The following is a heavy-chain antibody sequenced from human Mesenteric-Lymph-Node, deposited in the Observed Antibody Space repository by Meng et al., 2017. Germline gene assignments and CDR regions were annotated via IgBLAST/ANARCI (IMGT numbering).Heavy chain of an antibody. CDR1: GGSISSGD. V-gene: IGHV3-30*04. D-gene: IGHD3-22*01. CDR3: ARYYDSSGYTTSFDY. CDR2: ISYDGSNK. J-gene: IGHJ4*02. Sequence: QGQRQEPGPGLVKPSQTLSLTCTVSGGSISSGDYYWSWIRQHPGKGLEWVAVISYDGSNKYYADSVKGRFTISRDNSKNTLYLQMNSLRAEDTAVYYCARYYDSSGYTTSFDYWGQGTLVTVSS.